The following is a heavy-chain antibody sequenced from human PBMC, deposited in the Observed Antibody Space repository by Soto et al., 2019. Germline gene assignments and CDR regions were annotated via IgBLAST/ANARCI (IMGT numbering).Heavy chain of an antibody. Sequence: QLQLQESGPGLVKPSETLSLTCAVSGGSVSSCGNYWGWIRQSPGKGLEWIGSVHDTGTTHYNPSLTSRVTISVDTSKNQFSLNVNSVTAADTAVYYCARGLSSPSAAGVWGQGTLVSVSS. CDR3: ARGLSSPSAAGV. V-gene: IGHV4-39*01. CDR1: GGSVSSCGNY. J-gene: IGHJ4*02. CDR2: VHDTGTT. D-gene: IGHD6-6*01.